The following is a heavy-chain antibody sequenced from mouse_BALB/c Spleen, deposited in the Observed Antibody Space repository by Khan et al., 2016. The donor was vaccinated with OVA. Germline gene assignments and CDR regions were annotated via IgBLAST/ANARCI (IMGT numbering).Heavy chain of an antibody. D-gene: IGHD2-4*01. J-gene: IGHJ3*01. CDR1: GYSITSEYA. V-gene: IGHV3-2*02. CDR3: ERKDYYDYDPFPY. CDR2: INYSGNT. Sequence: HLQESGPGLVKPSQSLSLTCTVTGYSITSEYAWNWIRQFPGNKLEWMGYINYSGNTRFNPSLKSRTSITRDTSKNQFFLQLNSVTTEDTATYYCERKDYYDYDPFPYWGKGTLVTVSA.